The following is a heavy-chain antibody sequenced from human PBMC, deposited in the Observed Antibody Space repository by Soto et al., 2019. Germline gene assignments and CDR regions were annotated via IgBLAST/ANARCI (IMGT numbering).Heavy chain of an antibody. CDR1: GFTFSSYW. J-gene: IGHJ4*02. V-gene: IGHV3-7*03. D-gene: IGHD6-13*01. CDR2: IKQDGTEK. Sequence: GGSLRLSCAASGFTFSSYWMSWVRQAPGKGLEWVANIKQDGTEKYYVDSVKGRFTISRDNGKNSLYLQMNSLRTEDTALYYCAKEAGTIYFDYWGQGALVTVSS. CDR3: AKEAGTIYFDY.